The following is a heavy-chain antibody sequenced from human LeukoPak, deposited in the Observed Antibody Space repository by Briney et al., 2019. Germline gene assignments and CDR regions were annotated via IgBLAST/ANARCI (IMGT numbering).Heavy chain of an antibody. Sequence: PGGSLRLSCAVSGFTFSSYSVNWVRQAPGKGLECVSSISSSSSYIYYAGSLKGRFTISRDNPKNSLYLQMNSLRAEDTAVYYCARTSTGWSLDYWGQGTLVTVSS. CDR2: ISSSSSYI. D-gene: IGHD6-19*01. J-gene: IGHJ4*02. V-gene: IGHV3-21*01. CDR3: ARTSTGWSLDY. CDR1: GFTFSSYS.